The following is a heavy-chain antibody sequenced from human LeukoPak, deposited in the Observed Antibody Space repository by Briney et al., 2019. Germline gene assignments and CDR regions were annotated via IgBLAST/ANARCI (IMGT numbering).Heavy chain of an antibody. Sequence: SETLSLTCTVSGGSISSYYWSWIRQPPGEGLEWIGYIYYSGSTNYNPSLKSRVTISVDTSKNQFSLKLSSVTAANTAVYYCARAREPRGGVGYWGQGTLVTVSS. CDR2: IYYSGST. CDR1: GGSISSYY. V-gene: IGHV4-59*01. CDR3: ARAREPRGGVGY. J-gene: IGHJ4*02. D-gene: IGHD3-10*01.